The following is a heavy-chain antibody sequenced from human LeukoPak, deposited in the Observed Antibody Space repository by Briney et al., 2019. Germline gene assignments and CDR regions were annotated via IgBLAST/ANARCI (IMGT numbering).Heavy chain of an antibody. CDR3: AKARMVMVRGAVYDY. J-gene: IGHJ4*02. CDR1: GFTFSSYG. D-gene: IGHD3-10*01. Sequence: GGSLRLSCAASGFTFSSYGMHWVRQAPGKGLEWVAVISYDGSNKYYADTVKGRFTISRDNSKNTLYLQMNSLRAEDTAVYYCAKARMVMVRGAVYDYWGQGTLVTVSS. CDR2: ISYDGSNK. V-gene: IGHV3-30*18.